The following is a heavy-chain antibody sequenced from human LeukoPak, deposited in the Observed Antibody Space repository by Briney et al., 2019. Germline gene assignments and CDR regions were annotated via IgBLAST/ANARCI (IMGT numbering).Heavy chain of an antibody. CDR2: IRYDGSTI. Sequence: SGGSLRLSCVASGFTFSDYGMHWVRQAPGKGLEWVAVIRYDGSTIYYADSVKGRFTISRDDSKKTLYLQMDSLRAEDTAVYYCARAYSRESGYDFVFGYWGQGTLVTVSS. CDR3: ARAYSRESGYDFVFGY. J-gene: IGHJ4*02. V-gene: IGHV3-33*08. D-gene: IGHD5-12*01. CDR1: GFTFSDYG.